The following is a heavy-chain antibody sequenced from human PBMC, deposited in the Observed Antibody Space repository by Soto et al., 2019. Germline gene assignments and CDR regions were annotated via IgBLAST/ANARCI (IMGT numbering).Heavy chain of an antibody. J-gene: IGHJ5*02. CDR3: AYRKGAATGTGNWFDP. Sequence: QITLKESGPTLVKPTETLTLTCTFSGFSLTTNGVGVGWIRQPPGKPLEWLGLFYWDDDKRYSPSLQNRLTISKDTSKNQVVLTLANMAPEDTGTYYCAYRKGAATGTGNWFDPWGQGTPVIVSS. CDR2: FYWDDDK. V-gene: IGHV2-5*02. CDR1: GFSLTTNGVG. D-gene: IGHD1-1*01.